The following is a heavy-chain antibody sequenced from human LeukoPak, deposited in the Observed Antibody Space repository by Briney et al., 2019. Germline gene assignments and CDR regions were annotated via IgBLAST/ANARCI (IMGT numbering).Heavy chain of an antibody. Sequence: PSETLSLTCAVYGGSFSGYYWSWIRQPPGRGLEWIGEINHSGSTNYNPSLKSRVTISVDTSKNQLSLRLNSVTAADTAVYYCARRPLGGMDVWGQGTTVTVS. J-gene: IGHJ6*02. CDR3: ARRPLGGMDV. CDR2: INHSGST. D-gene: IGHD7-27*01. CDR1: GGSFSGYY. V-gene: IGHV4-34*01.